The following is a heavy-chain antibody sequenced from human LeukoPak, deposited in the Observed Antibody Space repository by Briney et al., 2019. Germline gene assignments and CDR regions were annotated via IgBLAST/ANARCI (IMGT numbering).Heavy chain of an antibody. CDR3: ARDFVYYDSSDYYHDY. CDR1: GFTFSSYS. V-gene: IGHV3-21*01. J-gene: IGHJ4*02. Sequence: GGSLRLSCAASGFTFSSYSMNWVRQAPGKGLEWVSSISSSSSYIYYADSVKGRFTISRDNAKNSLYLQMNSLRAEDTAVYYCARDFVYYDSSDYYHDYWGQGTLVTVSS. CDR2: ISSSSSYI. D-gene: IGHD3-22*01.